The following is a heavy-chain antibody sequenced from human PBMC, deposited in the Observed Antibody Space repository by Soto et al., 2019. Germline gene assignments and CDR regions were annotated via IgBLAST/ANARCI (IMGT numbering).Heavy chain of an antibody. Sequence: SVKVSCKASGYTFTSYAMHWVRQAPGQGLEWMGGIIPIFGTANYAQKFQGRVTITADESTSTAYMELSSLRSEDTAVYYCARGLNYYDSSGWWGQGTLVTVSS. CDR2: IIPIFGTA. CDR1: GYTFTSYA. J-gene: IGHJ4*02. CDR3: ARGLNYYDSSGW. D-gene: IGHD3-22*01. V-gene: IGHV1-69*13.